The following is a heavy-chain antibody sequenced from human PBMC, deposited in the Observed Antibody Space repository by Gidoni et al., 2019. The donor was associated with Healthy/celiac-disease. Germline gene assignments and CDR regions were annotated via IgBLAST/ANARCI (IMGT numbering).Heavy chain of an antibody. CDR3: ARAAPPLAAHRFYGMDV. D-gene: IGHD6-6*01. Sequence: QVQLQQWGAGLLKPSETLSLTCAVYGGSFSGYYWSWIRQPPGKGLEWIGEINHSGSTNYNPSLKSRVTISVDTSKNQFSLKLSSVTAADTAVYYCARAAPPLAAHRFYGMDVWGQGTTVTVSS. J-gene: IGHJ6*02. CDR2: INHSGST. CDR1: GGSFSGYY. V-gene: IGHV4-34*01.